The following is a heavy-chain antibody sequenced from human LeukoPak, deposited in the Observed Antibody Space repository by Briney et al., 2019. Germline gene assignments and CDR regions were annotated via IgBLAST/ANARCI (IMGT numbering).Heavy chain of an antibody. D-gene: IGHD6-19*01. V-gene: IGHV3-30-3*01. J-gene: IGHJ3*02. Sequence: PGGSLRLSCAASGFTFSRYAMQWVRQAPDKGLEWVAVISYDGSNKYYADSVKGRFTISRDNSKNTLYLQMNSLRAEDTAVYYCAAAGFSDGFDIWGQGTMVTVSS. CDR1: GFTFSRYA. CDR2: ISYDGSNK. CDR3: AAAGFSDGFDI.